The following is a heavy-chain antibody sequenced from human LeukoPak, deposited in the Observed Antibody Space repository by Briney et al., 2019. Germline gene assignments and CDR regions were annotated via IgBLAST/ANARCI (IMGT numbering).Heavy chain of an antibody. D-gene: IGHD2-2*01. J-gene: IGHJ6*02. Sequence: ASVKVSCKASGYTFTSYDINWVRQATGQGLEWMGWMNPNSGNTGYAQKFQGRVTMTRNTSISTAYMELSSLRSEDTAVYYCARELCSSNSCYSSPMDVWGQGTTVTVSS. CDR2: MNPNSGNT. CDR3: ARELCSSNSCYSSPMDV. CDR1: GYTFTSYD. V-gene: IGHV1-8*01.